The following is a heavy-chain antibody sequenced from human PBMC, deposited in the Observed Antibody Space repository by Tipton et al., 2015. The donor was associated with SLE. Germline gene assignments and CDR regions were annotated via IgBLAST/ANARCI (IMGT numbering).Heavy chain of an antibody. V-gene: IGHV1-18*01. D-gene: IGHD6-13*01. CDR3: ATQPPYSGTWYFDY. Sequence: QLVQSGAEVRKPGASVRVSCKTSGYSFADYDITWARQAPGQRLEWMGWISAYNGNTNYAQNLQGRVSMTTDTSTTTAYMELRNLRSDDTAVYYCATQPPYSGTWYFDYWGQGTLVTVSS. CDR1: GYSFADYD. J-gene: IGHJ4*02. CDR2: ISAYNGNT.